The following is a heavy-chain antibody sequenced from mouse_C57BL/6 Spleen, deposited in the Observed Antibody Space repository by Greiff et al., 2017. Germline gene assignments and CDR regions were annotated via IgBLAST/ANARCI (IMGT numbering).Heavy chain of an antibody. D-gene: IGHD2-3*01. CDR1: GSTFSDYY. CDR2: ISNGGGST. CDR3: ARPIYDGYYAMDY. V-gene: IGHV5-12*01. Sequence: DVKLVESGGGLVQPGGSLKLSCAASGSTFSDYYMSWVRQTPEKRLEWVAYISNGGGSTYYPDTVKGRFTISRDNAKNTLYLQMSRLKSEDTAMYYCARPIYDGYYAMDYWGQGTSVTVSS. J-gene: IGHJ4*01.